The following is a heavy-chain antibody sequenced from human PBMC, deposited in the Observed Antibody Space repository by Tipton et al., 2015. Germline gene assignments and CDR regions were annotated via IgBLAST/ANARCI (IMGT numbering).Heavy chain of an antibody. CDR2: IYYSGNI. CDR3: AREQDSDGSEYDSSGLCGFDP. CDR1: GDSISSGSYY. Sequence: GLVKPSETLSLTCTVSGDSISSGSYYWGWIRQPPGKGLEWIGSIYYSGNIYYNLSLKSRVTISVDTSKNQFSLKLSSVTAADTAVYYCAREQDSDGSEYDSSGLCGFDPWGQGTLVTVSS. J-gene: IGHJ5*02. V-gene: IGHV4-39*01. D-gene: IGHD3-22*01.